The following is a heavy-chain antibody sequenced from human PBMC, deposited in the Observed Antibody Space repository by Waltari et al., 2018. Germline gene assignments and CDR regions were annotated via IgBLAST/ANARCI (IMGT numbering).Heavy chain of an antibody. CDR1: GYTFNNYV. J-gene: IGHJ5*02. Sequence: QVHLVQSGAEVKKPGSSVKVSCTASGYTFNNYVITCVRQAPGQGLEWMGGIIPMFGKEKYAQKFQGRLTIAADESTSTAYMELRSLTSEDTATYYCARGYAHCNDGGCFSNWLDPWGQGTLVTVSS. CDR2: IIPMFGKE. CDR3: ARGYAHCNDGGCFSNWLDP. V-gene: IGHV1-69*13. D-gene: IGHD2-15*01.